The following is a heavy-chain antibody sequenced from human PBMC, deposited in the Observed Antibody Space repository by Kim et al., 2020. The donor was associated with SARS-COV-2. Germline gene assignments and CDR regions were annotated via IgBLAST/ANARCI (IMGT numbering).Heavy chain of an antibody. D-gene: IGHD1-1*01. V-gene: IGHV3-21*01. Sequence: GGSLRLSCAASGFTFSSYSMNWVRQAPGKGLEWVSSISSSSSYIYYADSVKGRFTISRDNAKNSLYLQMNSLRAEDTAVYYCAREYGWNDIPNYFDYWGQGTLVTVSS. CDR3: AREYGWNDIPNYFDY. J-gene: IGHJ4*02. CDR1: GFTFSSYS. CDR2: ISSSSSYI.